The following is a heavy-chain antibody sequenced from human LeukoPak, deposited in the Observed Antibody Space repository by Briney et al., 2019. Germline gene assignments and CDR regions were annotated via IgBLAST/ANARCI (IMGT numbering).Heavy chain of an antibody. CDR1: GGSITSNSHH. CDR3: ARRGDILTDYAFDY. J-gene: IGHJ4*02. D-gene: IGHD3-9*01. Sequence: SETLSLTCTVSGGSITSNSHHWDWIRQAPGKGLEWIGNIYYSGTTSYNPSLQSRVSISVDTSKTQFSLRLRSVTAADTAVYYCARRGDILTDYAFDYWGQGTLVTVSS. CDR2: IYYSGTT. V-gene: IGHV4-39*01.